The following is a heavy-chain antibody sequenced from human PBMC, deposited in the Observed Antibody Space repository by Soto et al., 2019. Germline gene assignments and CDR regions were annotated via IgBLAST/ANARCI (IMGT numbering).Heavy chain of an antibody. J-gene: IGHJ4*02. CDR2: ISYDGSNK. Sequence: QVQLVESGGGVVQPGRSLRLSCAASGFTFSSYALHWVRQVPGKGLEWVAVISYDGSNKFYADSVKGRFTISRDTSKNTLYLQMNSLRAEVTAVYYCARVLGDYPNFDYWGQGTLVTVSS. CDR1: GFTFSSYA. D-gene: IGHD2-21*01. V-gene: IGHV3-30-3*01. CDR3: ARVLGDYPNFDY.